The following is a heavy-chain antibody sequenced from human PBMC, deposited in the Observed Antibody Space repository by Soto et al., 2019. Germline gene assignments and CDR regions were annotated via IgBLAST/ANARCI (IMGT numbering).Heavy chain of an antibody. CDR1: GYTFTSYY. CDR2: INPSGGST. D-gene: IGHD2-2*01. V-gene: IGHV1-46*01. J-gene: IGHJ3*02. CDR3: AAFLSSTRNEVAFDI. Sequence: QVQLVQSGAEVKKPGASVKVSCKASGYTFTSYYMHWVRQAPGQGLEWMGIINPSGGSTSYAQKFQGRVTMTRDTSTSTVYMELSSLRSEDTAVYYCAAFLSSTRNEVAFDIWGQGTMVTVSS.